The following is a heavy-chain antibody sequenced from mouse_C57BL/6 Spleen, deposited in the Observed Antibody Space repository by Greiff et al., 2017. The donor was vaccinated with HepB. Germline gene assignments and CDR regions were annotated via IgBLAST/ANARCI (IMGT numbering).Heavy chain of an antibody. CDR1: GYTFTSYW. CDR3: ARNWDGVPFDY. CDR2: IYPGSGST. Sequence: QVQLKQSGAELVKPGASVKMSCKASGYTFTSYWITWVKQRPGQGLEWIGDIYPGSGSTNYNEKFKSKATLTVDTSSSTAYMQLSSLTSEDSAVYYCARNWDGVPFDYWGQGTTLTVSS. V-gene: IGHV1-55*01. D-gene: IGHD4-1*01. J-gene: IGHJ2*01.